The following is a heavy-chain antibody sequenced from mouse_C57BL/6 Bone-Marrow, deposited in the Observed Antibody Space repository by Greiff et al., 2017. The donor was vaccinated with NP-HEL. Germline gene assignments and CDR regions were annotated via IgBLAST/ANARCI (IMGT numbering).Heavy chain of an antibody. CDR1: GYTFTDYY. CDR2: INPNSGGT. V-gene: IGHV1-26*01. CDR3: ERERIIYGYDWYFDV. D-gene: IGHD2-2*01. J-gene: IGHJ1*03. Sequence: VQLQQSGPELVKPGASVKLSCKASGYTFTDYYMHWVKQSPGRSLEWIGDINPNSGGTSSNQKFKGKATLTVDKSSSTAYMELRSLTSEDSADYYCERERIIYGYDWYFDVWGTGTTVTVSA.